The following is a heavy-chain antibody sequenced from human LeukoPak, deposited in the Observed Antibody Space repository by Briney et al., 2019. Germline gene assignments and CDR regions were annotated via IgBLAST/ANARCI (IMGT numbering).Heavy chain of an antibody. Sequence: PGRSLRLSCAASGFTLSSYGMHWVRQAPGKGLEWVAVISYDGSNKYYADSVKGRFTISRDNSKNTLYLQMNSLRAEDTAVYYCAKEPTSYYYYGMDVWGKGTTVTVSS. J-gene: IGHJ6*04. V-gene: IGHV3-30*18. CDR1: GFTLSSYG. CDR3: AKEPTSYYYYGMDV. CDR2: ISYDGSNK.